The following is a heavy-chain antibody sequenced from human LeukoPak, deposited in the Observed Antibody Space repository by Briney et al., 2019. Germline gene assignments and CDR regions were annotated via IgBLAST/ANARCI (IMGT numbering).Heavy chain of an antibody. CDR3: AKGNTQAHTAMDIAGFDY. CDR1: GFTFSSYA. V-gene: IGHV3-23*01. D-gene: IGHD5-18*01. J-gene: IGHJ4*02. Sequence: GGSLRLSCAASGFTFSSYAMSWVRQAPGKGLEWVSAISGSGGSTYYADSVKGRFTISRDNSKNTLYLQMNSLRAEDTAVYYCAKGNTQAHTAMDIAGFDYWGQGTLVTVSS. CDR2: ISGSGGST.